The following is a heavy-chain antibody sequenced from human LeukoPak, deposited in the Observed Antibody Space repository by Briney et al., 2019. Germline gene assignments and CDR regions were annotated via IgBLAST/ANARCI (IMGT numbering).Heavy chain of an antibody. D-gene: IGHD2-15*01. CDR2: ISSNSGTI. V-gene: IGHV3-48*01. Sequence: QPGGSLRLSCVASGFTFSSYSMNWVRQAPGNGLEWISYISSNSGTIYYADSVRGRFTIYRDTAKNSVFLQMNSLRADDTGVYYCARELVDRLPLWGQGTLVSVSS. J-gene: IGHJ1*01. CDR1: GFTFSSYS. CDR3: ARELVDRLPL.